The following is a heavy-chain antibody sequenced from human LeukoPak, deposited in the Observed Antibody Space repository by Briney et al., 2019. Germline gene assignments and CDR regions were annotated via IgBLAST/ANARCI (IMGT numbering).Heavy chain of an antibody. V-gene: IGHV4-34*01. CDR3: GATSGPYDY. CDR1: GGSFSGYY. J-gene: IGHJ4*02. D-gene: IGHD5-24*01. CDR2: INHSGST. Sequence: PSETLSLTCAVYGGSFSGYYWSWIRQPPGKGLEWIGEINHSGSTNYNPSLKSRVTISVDTSKNQLSLKLSSVTAADTAVYYCGATSGPYDYWGQGTLVTVSS.